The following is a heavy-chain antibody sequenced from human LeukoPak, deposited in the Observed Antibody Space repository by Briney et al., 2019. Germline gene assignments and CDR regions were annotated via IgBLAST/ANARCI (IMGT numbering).Heavy chain of an antibody. Sequence: PSETLSLTCAVYGGSFSGYYWSWIRQPPGKGLEWIGEINHSGSTNYNPSLKSRVTISVDTSKNQFSLKLSSVTAADTAVYYRARRIRIAVASNWFDPWGQGTLVTVSS. CDR2: INHSGST. D-gene: IGHD6-19*01. CDR3: ARRIRIAVASNWFDP. J-gene: IGHJ5*02. V-gene: IGHV4-34*01. CDR1: GGSFSGYY.